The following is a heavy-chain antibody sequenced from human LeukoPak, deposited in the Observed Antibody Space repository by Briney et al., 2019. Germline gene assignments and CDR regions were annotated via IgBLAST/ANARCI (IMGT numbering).Heavy chain of an antibody. D-gene: IGHD2-15*01. V-gene: IGHV3-23*01. CDR1: GFPFSSHA. J-gene: IGHJ5*02. CDR3: VREAGYCAPVCVKTNWFDP. Sequence: GGSLRLSCAASGFPFSSHAMSWVRQPPGKGLEWVAAISNGKTYYADSVRGRFAITRDDSTNTVYLHMNSLRDEDTALYHCVREAGYCAPVCVKTNWFDPWGQGTLVTVSS. CDR2: ISNGKT.